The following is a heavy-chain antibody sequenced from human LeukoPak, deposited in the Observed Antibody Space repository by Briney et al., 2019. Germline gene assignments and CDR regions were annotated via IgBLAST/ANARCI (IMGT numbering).Heavy chain of an antibody. CDR2: IPYDGSDK. Sequence: GGSLRLSCAASGFPFSSYGMHWVRQAPGKGLEWVAFIPYDGSDKFYADSVKGRFTISRDNSKNTLYLQMNSLRAEDTAVYYCARAPFDFWSGYPSYYYYMDVWGKGTTVTVSS. D-gene: IGHD3-3*01. CDR3: ARAPFDFWSGYPSYYYYMDV. J-gene: IGHJ6*03. V-gene: IGHV3-30*02. CDR1: GFPFSSYG.